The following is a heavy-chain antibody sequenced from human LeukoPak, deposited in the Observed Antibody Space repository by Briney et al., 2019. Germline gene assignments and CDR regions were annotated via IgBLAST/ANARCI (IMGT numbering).Heavy chain of an antibody. CDR1: GYSFTNYY. Sequence: ASVRVSCKASGYSFTNYYMHWVRQASGQGLEWMGMINPSGGSTTYAQKFQGRVTTTRDMSTSTVYMELSSLTSEDTAVYYCARTRGYYFDYWGQGTLVTVSS. V-gene: IGHV1-46*01. CDR2: INPSGGST. J-gene: IGHJ4*02. CDR3: ARTRGYYFDY.